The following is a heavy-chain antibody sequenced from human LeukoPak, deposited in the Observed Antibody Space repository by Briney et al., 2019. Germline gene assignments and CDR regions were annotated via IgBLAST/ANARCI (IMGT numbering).Heavy chain of an antibody. Sequence: GGSLRLSCAASGFTFSSYAMSWVRQAPGKGLEWVSAISGSGGSTYYADSVKGRFTISRDNSKNTLYLQMNSLRAEDTAVYYCATGGVGYCSSTSCYIDAFDIWGQGTMVTVSS. D-gene: IGHD2-2*02. CDR2: ISGSGGST. CDR3: ATGGVGYCSSTSCYIDAFDI. V-gene: IGHV3-23*01. J-gene: IGHJ3*02. CDR1: GFTFSSYA.